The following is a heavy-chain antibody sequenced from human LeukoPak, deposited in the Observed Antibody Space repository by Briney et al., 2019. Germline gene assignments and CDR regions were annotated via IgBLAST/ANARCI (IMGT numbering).Heavy chain of an antibody. CDR1: GYTFTNYY. J-gene: IGHJ4*02. D-gene: IGHD1-14*01. V-gene: IGHV1-2*02. CDR3: ALWAIEPLDY. CDR2: INPNSGDT. Sequence: ASVKVSCKASGYTFTNYYMHWVRQAPGQGLEWMGWINPNSGDTNYAQKFQGRVTMTRDTSISTGYMELSRLRSDDTAQYYCALWAIEPLDYWGQGTLVTVSS.